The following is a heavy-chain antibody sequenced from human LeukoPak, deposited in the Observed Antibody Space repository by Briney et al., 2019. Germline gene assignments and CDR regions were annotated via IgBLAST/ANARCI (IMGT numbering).Heavy chain of an antibody. Sequence: ASVKVSCKTSGYTFSSYGITWVRQAPGQGLEWMGWISAYGHTKLARNLQARVTVTIDTSTTTAYMELRSLSSDDTAVYYCAKVGTGYYYFLVDYWGQGTLVTVSS. CDR2: ISAYGHT. D-gene: IGHD3-3*01. J-gene: IGHJ4*02. V-gene: IGHV1-18*01. CDR1: GYTFSSYG. CDR3: AKVGTGYYYFLVDY.